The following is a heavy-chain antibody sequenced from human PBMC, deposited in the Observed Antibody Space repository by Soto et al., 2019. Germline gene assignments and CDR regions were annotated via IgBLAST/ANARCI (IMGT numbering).Heavy chain of an antibody. V-gene: IGHV3-30-3*01. D-gene: IGHD1-1*01. CDR2: ISDDGSNK. Sequence: QVQLVESGGGVVQPGKSLRLSCAASGFTFSMYFMHWVRRAPDKGLEWVAVISDDGSNKYYADSVKGRFTISRDKSKSTLFLQIDSLRTEDTAVYYCARGTDYWGLGTLVTVSS. J-gene: IGHJ4*02. CDR3: ARGTDY. CDR1: GFTFSMYF.